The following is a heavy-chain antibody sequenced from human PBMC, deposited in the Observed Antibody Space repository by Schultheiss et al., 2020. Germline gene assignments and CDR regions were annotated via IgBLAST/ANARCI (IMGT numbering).Heavy chain of an antibody. CDR3: ARYSSRTTAEYFQH. V-gene: IGHV3-23*01. CDR2: ISGSGGST. J-gene: IGHJ1*01. CDR1: GFTFSSYD. D-gene: IGHD6-13*01. Sequence: WGSLRLSCAASGFTFSSYDMHWVRQATGKGLEWVSAISGSGGSTYYADSVKGRFTISRDNSKNTLYLQMNSLRAEDTAVYYCARYSSRTTAEYFQHWGQGTQVTVSS.